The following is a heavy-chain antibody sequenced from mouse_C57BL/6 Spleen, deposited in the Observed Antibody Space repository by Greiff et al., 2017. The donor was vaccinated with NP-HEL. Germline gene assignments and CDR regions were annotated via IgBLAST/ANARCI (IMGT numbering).Heavy chain of an antibody. J-gene: IGHJ4*01. CDR3: ARDNSLDGSLYAMDY. V-gene: IGHV5-4*01. CDR1: GFTFSSYA. D-gene: IGHD2-3*01. CDR2: ISDGGSYT. Sequence: EVQGVESGGGLVKPGGSLKLSCAASGFTFSSYAMSWVRQTPEKRLEWVATISDGGSYTYYPDNVKGRFTISRDNAKNNLYLQMSHLKSEDTAMYYCARDNSLDGSLYAMDYWGQGTSVTVSS.